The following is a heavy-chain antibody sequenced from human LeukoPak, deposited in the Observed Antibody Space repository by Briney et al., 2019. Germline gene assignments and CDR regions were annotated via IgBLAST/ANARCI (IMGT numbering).Heavy chain of an antibody. CDR3: ARDAGTMFDP. Sequence: SETLSLTCTVSGGSISSYYWSWIRQPPGKGLEWIGYIYYSGSTNYNPSLKSRVTISVDTSKNQFSLKLSSVTAADTAVYYCARDAGTMFDPWGQGTLVTVSS. D-gene: IGHD3-10*01. J-gene: IGHJ5*02. CDR2: IYYSGST. V-gene: IGHV4-59*01. CDR1: GGSISSYY.